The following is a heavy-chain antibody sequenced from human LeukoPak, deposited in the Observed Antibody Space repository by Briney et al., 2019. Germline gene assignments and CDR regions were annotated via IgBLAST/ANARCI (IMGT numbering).Heavy chain of an antibody. CDR1: GFTFSNAW. D-gene: IGHD3-16*02. J-gene: IGHJ3*02. Sequence: PGGSLRLSCAASGFTFSNAWMSWVRQAPGKGLEWVGRIKSKTDGGTTDYAAPVKGRFTISRDDSKNTLYLQMNSLKTEDTAVYYCTTMNFNYDYVWGSYRSPSGYAFDIWGQGTIVTVSS. CDR2: IKSKTDGGTT. V-gene: IGHV3-15*01. CDR3: TTMNFNYDYVWGSYRSPSGYAFDI.